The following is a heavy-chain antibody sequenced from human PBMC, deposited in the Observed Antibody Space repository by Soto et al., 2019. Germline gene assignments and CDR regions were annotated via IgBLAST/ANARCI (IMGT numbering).Heavy chain of an antibody. D-gene: IGHD2-2*01. J-gene: IGHJ3*02. CDR2: IYYSGST. CDR3: ARESVVPAAVAADAFDI. Sequence: QLQLQESGPGLVKPSETLSLTCTVSGGSISSSSYYWGWIRQPPGKGLEWIGSIYYSGSTYYNPSLKSRVXXXXXXXXXXXXXXXXXXXXXXXXXYXCARESVVPAAVAADAFDIWGQGTMVTVSS. CDR1: GGSISSSSYY. V-gene: IGHV4-39*01.